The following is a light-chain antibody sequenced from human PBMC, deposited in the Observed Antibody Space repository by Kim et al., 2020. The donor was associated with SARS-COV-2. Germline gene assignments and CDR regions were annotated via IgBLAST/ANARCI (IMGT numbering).Light chain of an antibody. CDR3: HQYGTSPQT. CDR1: QSVSSDY. CDR2: DAS. V-gene: IGKV3D-20*01. Sequence: PGERATLSCGASQSVSSDYLAWYQQKPGLAPRLLIYDASNRATGIPDRFRGSGSGTDFSLTISSLEPEDFAVYYCHQYGTSPQTFGQGTKVDIK. J-gene: IGKJ1*01.